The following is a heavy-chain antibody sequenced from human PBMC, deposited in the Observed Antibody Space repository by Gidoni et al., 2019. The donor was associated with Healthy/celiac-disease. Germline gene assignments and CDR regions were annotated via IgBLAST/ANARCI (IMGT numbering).Heavy chain of an antibody. CDR1: GGSISSYY. Sequence: QVQLQESGPGLVKPSETLSLTCTVSGGSISSYYWSWIRQPPGKGLEWIEYIYYSWSTNYNPSLNIRVTISVDTSNNQFSLKLSSVTAADTAVYYCGLIVRGYGPDAFDIWGQGTMVTVSS. CDR2: IYYSWST. J-gene: IGHJ3*02. V-gene: IGHV4-59*08. CDR3: GLIVRGYGPDAFDI. D-gene: IGHD5-12*01.